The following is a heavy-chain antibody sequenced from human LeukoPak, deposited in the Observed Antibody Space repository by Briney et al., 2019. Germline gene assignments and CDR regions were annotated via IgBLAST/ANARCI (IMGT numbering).Heavy chain of an antibody. V-gene: IGHV4-30-2*03. D-gene: IGHD3-3*01. Sequence: SETLSLTCTVSGGSISSGGYYWSWIRQPPGKGLEWIGYIYHSGSTYYNPSLKSRVTISVDTSKNQFSLKLSSVTAADTAVYYCARHGSDDFWSGYPNWFDPWGQGTLVTVSS. J-gene: IGHJ5*02. CDR3: ARHGSDDFWSGYPNWFDP. CDR1: GGSISSGGYY. CDR2: IYHSGST.